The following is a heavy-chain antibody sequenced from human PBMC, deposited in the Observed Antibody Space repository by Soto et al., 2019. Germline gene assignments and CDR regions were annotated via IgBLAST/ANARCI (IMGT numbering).Heavy chain of an antibody. Sequence: ASVKVSCKASGYTFTGYYMHWVRQAPGQGLEWMGWINPNSGGTNYAQKFQGWVTMTRDTSISTAYMELSRLRSDDTAVYYRARAPFDTAMVAYFDYWGQGTLVTVSS. CDR2: INPNSGGT. V-gene: IGHV1-2*04. D-gene: IGHD5-18*01. CDR3: ARAPFDTAMVAYFDY. J-gene: IGHJ4*02. CDR1: GYTFTGYY.